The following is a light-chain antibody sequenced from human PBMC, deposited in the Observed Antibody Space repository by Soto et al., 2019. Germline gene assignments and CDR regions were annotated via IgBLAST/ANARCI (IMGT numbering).Light chain of an antibody. CDR1: SSDVGGYNY. CDR3: SSFTSSNTVL. CDR2: NVS. V-gene: IGLV2-14*01. Sequence: QSALTQPASVSGSPGQSITISCTGTSSDVGGYNYVSWYQQHPGKAPKLIIYNVSNRPSGVSNRSSGSKSGNTASLTISGLQAEDEGHYYCSSFTSSNTVLFGGGTKVTVL. J-gene: IGLJ2*01.